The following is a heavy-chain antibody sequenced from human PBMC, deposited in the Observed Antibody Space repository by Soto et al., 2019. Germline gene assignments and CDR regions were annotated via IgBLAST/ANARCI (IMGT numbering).Heavy chain of an antibody. CDR3: ARGLYYYDSRGYWGY. CDR2: INPSSSTI. Sequence: ASVKVSCKASGYTFTSYYMHWVRQAPGQGLEWMGIINPSSSTIYYADSVKGRFTISRDNAKNSLYLQMNSLRDEDTAVYYCARGLYYYDSRGYWGYWGQGTLVTVSS. CDR1: GYTFTSYY. D-gene: IGHD3-22*01. J-gene: IGHJ4*02. V-gene: IGHV1-46*04.